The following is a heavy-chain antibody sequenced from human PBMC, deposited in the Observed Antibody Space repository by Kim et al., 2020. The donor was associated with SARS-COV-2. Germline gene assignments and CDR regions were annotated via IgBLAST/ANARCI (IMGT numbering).Heavy chain of an antibody. CDR3: ARVSRNLRGYSSGWYTSYYYYGMHV. V-gene: IGHV3-21*01. CDR1: GFTFSSYS. CDR2: ISSSSSYI. Sequence: GGSLRLSCAASGFTFSSYSMNWVRQAPGKGLEWVSSISSSSSYIYYADSVKGRFTISRDNAKNSLYLQMNSLRAEDTAVYYCARVSRNLRGYSSGWYTSYYYYGMHVWYQGTPVTVSS. D-gene: IGHD6-19*01. J-gene: IGHJ6*02.